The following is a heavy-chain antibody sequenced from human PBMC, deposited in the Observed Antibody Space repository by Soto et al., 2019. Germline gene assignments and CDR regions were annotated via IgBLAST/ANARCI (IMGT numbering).Heavy chain of an antibody. CDR1: GFTFSSYA. CDR3: ARGIGYCSSTSCYRGFDY. V-gene: IGHV3-30-3*01. D-gene: IGHD2-2*02. Sequence: GGSLRLSCAASGFTFSSYAMHWVRQAPGKGLEWVAVISYDGSNKYYADSVKGRFTISRDNSKNTLYLQMNSLRAEDTAVYYCARGIGYCSSTSCYRGFDYWGQGTLVTVSS. CDR2: ISYDGSNK. J-gene: IGHJ4*02.